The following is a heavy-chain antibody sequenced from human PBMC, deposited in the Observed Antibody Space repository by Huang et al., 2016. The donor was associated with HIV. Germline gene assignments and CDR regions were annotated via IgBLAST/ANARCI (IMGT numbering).Heavy chain of an antibody. CDR1: GFSLTTNGEG. Sequence: QITLKESGPTLVKPTQTLTLTCSFSGFSLTTNGEGVAWIRQPPGKALEWVALIYWDEEKRYITSLKTRLTITKDTSKEQVVLTVANMDPVDTATYYCAHTPPRGHYAPGFFDDWGQGALVTVSS. V-gene: IGHV2-5*02. D-gene: IGHD3-3*01. CDR2: IYWDEEK. J-gene: IGHJ4*02. CDR3: AHTPPRGHYAPGFFDD.